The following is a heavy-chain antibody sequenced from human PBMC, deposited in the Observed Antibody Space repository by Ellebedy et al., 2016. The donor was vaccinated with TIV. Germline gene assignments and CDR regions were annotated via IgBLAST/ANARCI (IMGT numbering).Heavy chain of an antibody. J-gene: IGHJ4*02. CDR1: GGSTSSSSYY. Sequence: MPSETLSLTCTVSGGSTSSSSYYWGWIRQPPGKGLEWIGSIYYSGSTYYNPSLKSRVTISVDTSKNQFSLKLSSVTAADTAVYYCARHAPSWNFACFDYWGQGTLVTVSS. CDR2: IYYSGST. D-gene: IGHD1-1*01. V-gene: IGHV4-39*01. CDR3: ARHAPSWNFACFDY.